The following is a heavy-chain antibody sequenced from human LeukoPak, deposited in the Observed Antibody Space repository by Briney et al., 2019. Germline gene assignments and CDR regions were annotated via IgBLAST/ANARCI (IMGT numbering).Heavy chain of an antibody. CDR3: AKDRDDYVWGTYFDY. CDR1: GFTFSSYG. CDR2: IRYDGSNK. Sequence: PGGSLRLSCAASGFTFSSYGMHWVRQAPGKGLEWVAFIRYDGSNKYYADSVKGRFTISRDNSKNTLYLQMNSLRAEDTAVYYCAKDRDDYVWGTYFDYWGQGTLVTGSS. D-gene: IGHD3-16*01. J-gene: IGHJ4*02. V-gene: IGHV3-30*02.